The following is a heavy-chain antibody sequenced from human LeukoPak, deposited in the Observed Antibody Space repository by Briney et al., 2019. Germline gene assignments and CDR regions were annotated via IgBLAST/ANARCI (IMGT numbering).Heavy chain of an antibody. CDR2: IRYDGSDK. J-gene: IGHJ4*02. CDR3: ARALSSTTGWYYFDH. V-gene: IGHV3-30*02. Sequence: GGSLRLSCAASVFTFSYYGMHWVRQAPGKGLEWVAFIRYDGSDKYYADSVKGRFTISRDNSKDTLDLHMNSLRAEDTAVYYRARALSSTTGWYYFDHWGQGTLVTVSS. D-gene: IGHD6-19*01. CDR1: VFTFSYYG.